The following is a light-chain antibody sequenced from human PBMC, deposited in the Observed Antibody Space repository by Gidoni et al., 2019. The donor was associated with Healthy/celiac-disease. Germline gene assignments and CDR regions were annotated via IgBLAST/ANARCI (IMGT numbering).Light chain of an antibody. J-gene: IGKJ1*01. Sequence: EIVLTQSPGTLSLSPGERATLSCRASQSVSSSYLAWYQQKPGQAPRLLIYGASSRATGIPDRFSASGSGTDFTLTISRLDPEDFAVYYFQQYGSSSWTFGQGTKVEIK. CDR3: QQYGSSSWT. V-gene: IGKV3-20*01. CDR1: QSVSSSY. CDR2: GAS.